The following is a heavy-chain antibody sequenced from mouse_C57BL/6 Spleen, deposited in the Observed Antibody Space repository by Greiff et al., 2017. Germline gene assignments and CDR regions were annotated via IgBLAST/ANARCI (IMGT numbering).Heavy chain of an antibody. CDR3: AKEGLRREAAMDY. D-gene: IGHD2-4*01. CDR1: GFSLTSYG. J-gene: IGHJ4*01. V-gene: IGHV2-5*01. CDR2: IWRGGST. Sequence: QVQLQQSGPGLVQPSQSLSITCTVSGFSLTSYGVHWVRQSPGKGLEWLGVIWRGGSTDYNAAFMSRLSITKDNSKSQVFFKMNSLQAEDTAIYYGAKEGLRREAAMDYWGQGASVTVS.